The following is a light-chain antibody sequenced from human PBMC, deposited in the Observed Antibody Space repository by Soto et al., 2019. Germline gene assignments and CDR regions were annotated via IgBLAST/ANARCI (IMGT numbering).Light chain of an antibody. J-gene: IGKJ1*01. CDR2: YAS. V-gene: IGKV3-15*01. CDR1: QSVSNT. CDR3: QQYNNWPPT. Sequence: ETVMTQSPATLSVSPGERVTLSCRASQSVSNTLAWYQHKPGQAPRLLISYASTRATSTPARFSGSGSGTEFTLTISSLQSEDFALYYCQQYNNWPPTFGQGTKAEV.